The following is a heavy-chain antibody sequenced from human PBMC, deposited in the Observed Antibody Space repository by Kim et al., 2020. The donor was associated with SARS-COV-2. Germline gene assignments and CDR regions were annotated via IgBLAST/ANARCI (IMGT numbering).Heavy chain of an antibody. J-gene: IGHJ4*02. CDR2: ISDNGVRT. V-gene: IGHV3-23*01. Sequence: GGSLRLSCAASGFAFSTYAMTWVRQAPGKGLEWVSGISDNGVRTYYADSVKGRFTISRDNSKSTLYRQLNSLRAEDTALYYCAKYWRDDSGIHRHFDYWGQGILVTVSS. D-gene: IGHD1-26*01. CDR3: AKYWRDDSGIHRHFDY. CDR1: GFAFSTYA.